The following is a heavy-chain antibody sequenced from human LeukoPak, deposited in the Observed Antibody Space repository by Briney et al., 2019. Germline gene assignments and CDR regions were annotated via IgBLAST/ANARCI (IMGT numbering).Heavy chain of an antibody. CDR2: ISSSSSTI. J-gene: IGHJ4*02. Sequence: GGSLRLSCAASGFTFSSYSMNWVRQAPGKGLGWVSYISSSSSTIYYADSVKGRFTISRDNAKNSLYLQMNSLRAEDTAVYYCARRRLPPAPLYFDYWGQGTLVTVSS. D-gene: IGHD2-15*01. CDR3: ARRRLPPAPLYFDY. CDR1: GFTFSSYS. V-gene: IGHV3-48*01.